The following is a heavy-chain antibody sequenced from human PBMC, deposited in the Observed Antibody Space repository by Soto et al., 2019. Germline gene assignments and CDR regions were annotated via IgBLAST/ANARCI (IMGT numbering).Heavy chain of an antibody. J-gene: IGHJ4*02. CDR3: ARAVHTMIQGVRFRVDQ. D-gene: IGHD3-10*01. CDR1: AYTFTAYY. Sequence: QVQLVQSGAEMKKAGASVKVSCEASAYTFTAYYIHWVRQAPGQGLEWMGWINPNGGGTKYAQKFQGRVTMTRDTSINTAYMELTRLTSDDTAVYYCARAVHTMIQGVRFRVDQWGQGTLVTVSS. V-gene: IGHV1-2*02. CDR2: INPNGGGT.